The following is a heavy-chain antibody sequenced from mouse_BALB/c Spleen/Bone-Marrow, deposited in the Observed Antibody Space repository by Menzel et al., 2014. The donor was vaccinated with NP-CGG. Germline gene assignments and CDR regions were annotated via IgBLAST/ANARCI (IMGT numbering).Heavy chain of an antibody. CDR2: IYPSDSYT. Sequence: QVQLQQSGAELVRPGASVKLSCKASGYTFTSYWINWVKRRPGQGLEWIGNIYPSDSYTNYNQKFKDKATLTVGKSSSTAYMQLSSPTSEDSAVYYCTRREGNYAFAYWGQGTLVTVSA. J-gene: IGHJ3*01. V-gene: IGHV1-69*02. CDR1: GYTFTSYW. CDR3: TRREGNYAFAY. D-gene: IGHD2-1*01.